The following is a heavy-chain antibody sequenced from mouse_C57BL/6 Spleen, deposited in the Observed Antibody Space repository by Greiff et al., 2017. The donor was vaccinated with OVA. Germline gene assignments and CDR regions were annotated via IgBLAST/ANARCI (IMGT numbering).Heavy chain of an antibody. CDR3: ARRYYYGSSYGGYFDV. CDR1: GYTFTSYW. V-gene: IGHV1-52*01. J-gene: IGHJ1*03. Sequence: QVQLQQPGAELVRPGSSVKLSCKASGYTFTSYWMHWVKQRPIQGLEWIGNIDPSDSETHYNQKFKDKATLTVDKSSRTAYMQLSSLTSEDSAVYYCARRYYYGSSYGGYFDVWGTGTTVTVSS. CDR2: IDPSDSET. D-gene: IGHD1-1*01.